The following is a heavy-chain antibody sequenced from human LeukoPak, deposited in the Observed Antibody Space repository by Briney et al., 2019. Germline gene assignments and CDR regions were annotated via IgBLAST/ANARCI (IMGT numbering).Heavy chain of an antibody. V-gene: IGHV3-30-3*01. D-gene: IGHD3-10*01. CDR1: GFTFSSYA. CDR3: ARDRYYYGSGSYYRVYYYYGMDV. J-gene: IGHJ6*02. CDR2: ISYDGSNK. Sequence: GRSLRLSCAASGFTFSSYAMHWLRQAPGKGLEWVAVISYDGSNKYYADSVKGRFTISRDNSKNTLYLQMNSLRAEDTAVYYCARDRYYYGSGSYYRVYYYYGMDVWGQGTTVTVSS.